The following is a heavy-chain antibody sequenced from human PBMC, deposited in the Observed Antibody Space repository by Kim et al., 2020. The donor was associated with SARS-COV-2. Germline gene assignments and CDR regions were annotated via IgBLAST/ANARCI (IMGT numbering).Heavy chain of an antibody. J-gene: IGHJ3*02. Sequence: GGSLRLSCAASGFTFSNAWMSWVRQAPGKGLEWVGRIKSKTDGGTTDYAAPVKGRFTISRDDSKNTLYLQMNSLKTEDTAVYYCTTDLYYYGSGAPAFDIWGQGTMVTVSS. D-gene: IGHD3-10*01. V-gene: IGHV3-15*01. CDR3: TTDLYYYGSGAPAFDI. CDR2: IKSKTDGGTT. CDR1: GFTFSNAW.